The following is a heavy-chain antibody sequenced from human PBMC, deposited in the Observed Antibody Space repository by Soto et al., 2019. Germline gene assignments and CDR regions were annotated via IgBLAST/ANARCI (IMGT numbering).Heavy chain of an antibody. CDR2: ISSSSSTI. J-gene: IGHJ4*02. V-gene: IGHV3-48*02. CDR3: ATDVVVTAKSYASRED. CDR1: GFTFSSYS. D-gene: IGHD2-21*02. Sequence: GGSLRLSCAASGFTFSSYSMNWVRQAPGKGLEWVSYISSSSSTIYYADSVKGRFTISRDNAKNSLYLQMNSLRDEDTAVYYCATDVVVTAKSYASREDWGRGTLVTVSS.